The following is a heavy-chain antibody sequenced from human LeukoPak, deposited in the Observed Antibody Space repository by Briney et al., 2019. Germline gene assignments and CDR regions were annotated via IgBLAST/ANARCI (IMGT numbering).Heavy chain of an antibody. Sequence: SETLSLTCTVSGGSISSYYWSLIRQPPGKGLEWIGYIYYSGSTNYNPSLKSRVTISVDTSKSQFSLKLSSVTAADTAVYYCARVRYSGSYENYFDYWGQGTLVTVSS. V-gene: IGHV4-59*01. CDR3: ARVRYSGSYENYFDY. J-gene: IGHJ4*02. CDR1: GGSISSYY. D-gene: IGHD1-26*01. CDR2: IYYSGST.